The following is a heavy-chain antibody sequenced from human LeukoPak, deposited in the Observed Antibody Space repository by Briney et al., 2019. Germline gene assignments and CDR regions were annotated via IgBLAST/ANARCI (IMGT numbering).Heavy chain of an antibody. CDR3: ARDPGQYYYGSGSYWDAFDI. Sequence: KPLETLSLTCTVSGGSISSYYWSWIRQPPGKGLEWIGCIYYSGSTNYNPSLKSRVTISVDTSKNQFSLKLSSVTAADTAVYYCARDPGQYYYGSGSYWDAFDIWGQGTMVTVSS. CDR1: GGSISSYY. D-gene: IGHD3-10*01. V-gene: IGHV4-59*01. J-gene: IGHJ3*02. CDR2: IYYSGST.